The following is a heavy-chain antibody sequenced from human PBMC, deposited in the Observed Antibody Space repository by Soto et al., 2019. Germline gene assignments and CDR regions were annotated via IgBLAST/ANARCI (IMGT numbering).Heavy chain of an antibody. Sequence: SQTLSLTCAISGDSVSSNSAAWNWIRQSPSRGLEWLGRTYYRSKWYNDYAVSVKSRITINPDTSKNQFSLQLNSVTPEDTAVYYCALGVAVAGPYYYYGMDVWGQGTTVTVSS. V-gene: IGHV6-1*01. CDR3: ALGVAVAGPYYYYGMDV. CDR1: GDSVSSNSAA. CDR2: TYYRSKWYN. J-gene: IGHJ6*02. D-gene: IGHD6-19*01.